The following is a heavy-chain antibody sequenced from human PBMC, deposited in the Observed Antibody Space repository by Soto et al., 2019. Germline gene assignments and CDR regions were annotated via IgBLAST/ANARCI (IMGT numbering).Heavy chain of an antibody. Sequence: SGPTLVNPTQTLTLTCTFSGFSLSTSGVGVGWIRQPPGKALEWLALIYWGDDKRYSPSLRSRLTISKDTSKNQVVLTMTNMDPVDTATYYCARTPGRDSSGYYRSYYYYGMDVWGQGTTVTVSS. CDR1: GFSLSTSGVG. D-gene: IGHD3-22*01. J-gene: IGHJ6*02. CDR3: ARTPGRDSSGYYRSYYYYGMDV. CDR2: IYWGDDK. V-gene: IGHV2-5*02.